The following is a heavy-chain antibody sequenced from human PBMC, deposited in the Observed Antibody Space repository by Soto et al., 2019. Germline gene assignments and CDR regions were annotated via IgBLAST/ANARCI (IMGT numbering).Heavy chain of an antibody. CDR2: IIPLFRTA. V-gene: IGHV1-69*01. J-gene: IGHJ5*02. Sequence: QVQLVQSGAEVKKPGSSVKVSCKASGGTFSSYAMNWVRQAPGQGLEWVGGIIPLFRTANYAQKFQGRVTITADEPTSTDYMVLSSLRSEDTAVYYCARARSLDISSAGRGWGDAGGQGTLVTVS. D-gene: IGHD6-6*01. CDR1: GGTFSSYA. CDR3: ARARSLDISSAGRGWGDA.